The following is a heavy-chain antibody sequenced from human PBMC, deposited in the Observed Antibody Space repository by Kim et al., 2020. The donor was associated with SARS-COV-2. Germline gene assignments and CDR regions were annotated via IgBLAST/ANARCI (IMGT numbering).Heavy chain of an antibody. V-gene: IGHV3-74*01. CDR1: GFTFSRYW. Sequence: GGSLRLSCEASGFTFSRYWMHWVRQAPGKGLVWVSRLNTDGSTTTYADSVKGRFTISRDNAKNTVYLQMNSLRAEDTAVYYCARRGAETAMAHEYWGMGT. CDR3: ARRGAETAMAHEY. J-gene: IGHJ4*02. CDR2: LNTDGSTT. D-gene: IGHD5-18*01.